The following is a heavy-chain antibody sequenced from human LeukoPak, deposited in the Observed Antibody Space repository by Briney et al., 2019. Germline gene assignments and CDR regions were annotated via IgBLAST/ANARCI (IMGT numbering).Heavy chain of an antibody. D-gene: IGHD5-12*01. CDR1: GFTFSSYW. J-gene: IGHJ4*02. Sequence: GGSLRLSCAASGFTFSSYWMTWVRQAPGKGLEGVANIKDDGSANYYEDSVKGRFTISRDDAKNSLYLQMNSLRADDTAVYYCARVWRDGYSGYGGFTWGQGTLVTVSS. V-gene: IGHV3-7*01. CDR3: ARVWRDGYSGYGGFT. CDR2: IKDDGSAN.